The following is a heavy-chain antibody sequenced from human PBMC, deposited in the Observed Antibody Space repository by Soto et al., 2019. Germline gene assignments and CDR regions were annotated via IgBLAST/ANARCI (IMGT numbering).Heavy chain of an antibody. J-gene: IGHJ4*02. CDR1: GFTFSSYA. CDR2: ISGSGGST. Sequence: EVQLLESGGGLVQPGGSLRLSCAASGFTFSSYAMSWVRQAPGMGLEWVSAISGSGGSTYYADSVKGRFTISRDNSKNTLYLQMNSLRAEDTAVYYCAKGVGYSSSWTLFDYWGQGTLVTVSS. D-gene: IGHD6-13*01. V-gene: IGHV3-23*01. CDR3: AKGVGYSSSWTLFDY.